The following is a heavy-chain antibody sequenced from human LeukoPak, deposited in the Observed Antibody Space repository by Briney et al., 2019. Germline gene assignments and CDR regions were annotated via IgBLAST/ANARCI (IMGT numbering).Heavy chain of an antibody. D-gene: IGHD6-13*01. CDR2: INSDGSST. Sequence: GGSLRLSCAASGFTFSSYWMHWVRQAPGKGLVWISRINSDGSSTSYADSVKGRFTISRDNAKNTLYLQMNSLKTEDTAVYYCTRHQEGYHLFPIAAAELDPWGQGTLVTVSS. V-gene: IGHV3-74*01. J-gene: IGHJ5*02. CDR1: GFTFSSYW. CDR3: TRHQEGYHLFPIAAAELDP.